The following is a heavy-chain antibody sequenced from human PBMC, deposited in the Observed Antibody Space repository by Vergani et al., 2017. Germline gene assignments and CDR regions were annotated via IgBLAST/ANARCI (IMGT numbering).Heavy chain of an antibody. CDR3: ARHVTHSGYEGDFDY. CDR1: GGSISSSSYY. J-gene: IGHJ4*02. CDR2: IYYSGST. D-gene: IGHD5-12*01. V-gene: IGHV4-39*01. Sequence: QLQLQESGPGLVKPSETLSLTCTVSGGSISSSSYYWGWIRQPPGKGLEWIGSIYYSGSTYHNPSLKSRVTISVDTSKNQFSLKLSSVTAADTAVYYCARHVTHSGYEGDFDYWGQGTLVTVSS.